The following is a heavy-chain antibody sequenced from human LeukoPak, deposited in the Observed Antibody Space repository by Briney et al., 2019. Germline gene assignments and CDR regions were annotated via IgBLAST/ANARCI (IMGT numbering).Heavy chain of an antibody. Sequence: PGGSLRLSCAASGFTFSSYSMSWVRQAPGKGLEWVSSISTSSSYIYYADSVKGRFTISRDNAKNSLYLQMNSLRAEDTAVYYCARDIGQQLLTLGWFDPWGQGTLVTVSS. CDR2: ISTSSSYI. J-gene: IGHJ5*02. D-gene: IGHD6-13*01. CDR1: GFTFSSYS. CDR3: ARDIGQQLLTLGWFDP. V-gene: IGHV3-21*01.